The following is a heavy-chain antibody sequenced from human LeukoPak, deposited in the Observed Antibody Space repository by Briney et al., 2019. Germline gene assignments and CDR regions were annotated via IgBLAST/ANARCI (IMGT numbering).Heavy chain of an antibody. Sequence: GGSLRLSCAASGFRFSSHWMSWVRQAPGKGLEWVSVIYSGGSTYYADSVKGRFTISRDNSKNTLYLQMNSLRAEDTAVYYCARLHGLINYDFWSGYMDVWGKGTTVTVSS. V-gene: IGHV3-66*02. CDR2: IYSGGST. J-gene: IGHJ6*03. D-gene: IGHD3-3*01. CDR3: ARLHGLINYDFWSGYMDV. CDR1: GFRFSSHW.